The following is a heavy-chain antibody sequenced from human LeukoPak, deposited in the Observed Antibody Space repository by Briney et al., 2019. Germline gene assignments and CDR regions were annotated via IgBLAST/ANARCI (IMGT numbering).Heavy chain of an antibody. CDR3: AKDLGYCSGGSCYRIDWYFDL. J-gene: IGHJ2*01. CDR1: GFTFSSYA. V-gene: IGHV3-23*01. D-gene: IGHD2-15*01. CDR2: ISGSGGST. Sequence: GGSLRLSCAASGFTFSSYAMSWVRQAPGKGLEWVSAISGSGGSTYYADSVKGRFTISRDNSKNTLYLQMNSLRVEDTAVYYCAKDLGYCSGGSCYRIDWYFDLWGRGTLVTVSS.